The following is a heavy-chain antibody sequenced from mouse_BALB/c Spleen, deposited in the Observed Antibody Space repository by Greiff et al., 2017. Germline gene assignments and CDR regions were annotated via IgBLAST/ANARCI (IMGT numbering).Heavy chain of an antibody. CDR1: GFTFSSYT. J-gene: IGHJ1*01. Sequence: DVHLVESGGGLVKPGGSLKLSCAASGFTFSSYTMSWVRQTPEKRLEWVATISSGGSYTYYPDSVKGRFTISRDNAKNTLYLQMSSLKSEDTAMYYCTREGDYGSSPHWYFDVWGAGTTVTVSS. CDR3: TREGDYGSSPHWYFDV. V-gene: IGHV5-6-4*01. D-gene: IGHD1-1*01. CDR2: ISSGGSYT.